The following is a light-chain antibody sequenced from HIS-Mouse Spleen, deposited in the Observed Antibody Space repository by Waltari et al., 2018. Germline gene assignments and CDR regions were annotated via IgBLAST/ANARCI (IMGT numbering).Light chain of an antibody. J-gene: IGLJ2*01. CDR2: EDS. CDR1: AMPKKG. V-gene: IGLV3-10*01. Sequence: SYELTQPPPASVSTGQTARITWTGEAMPKKGAYWYQQKSGQSPVLVIYEDSKRPSGIPERFSGSSSGTMATLTISGAQVEDEADYYCYSTDSSGNHRVFGGGTKLTIL. CDR3: YSTDSSGNHRV.